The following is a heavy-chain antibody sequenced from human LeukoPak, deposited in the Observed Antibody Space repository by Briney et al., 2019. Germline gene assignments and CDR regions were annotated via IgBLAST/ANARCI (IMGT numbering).Heavy chain of an antibody. CDR2: IFPSGGEI. CDR3: ARDRDDYDFWSGYYIYYYYYYYMDV. Sequence: GGSLRLSCAASGYTFSTFAMIWVRQPPGKGLEWVSSIFPSGGEIHYADSVRGRFTISRDNSKSALSLQMNSLRAEDTAVYYCARDRDDYDFWSGYYIYYYYYYYMDVWGKGTTVTVSS. D-gene: IGHD3-3*01. CDR1: GYTFSTFA. V-gene: IGHV3-23*01. J-gene: IGHJ6*03.